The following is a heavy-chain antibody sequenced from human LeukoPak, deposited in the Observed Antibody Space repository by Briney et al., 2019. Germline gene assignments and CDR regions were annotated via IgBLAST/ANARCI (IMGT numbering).Heavy chain of an antibody. Sequence: PGGSLRLSCAASGFTFRNAWMSWVRQAPGKGLEWVARIKSETDGGTTDYAAPVKGRFTVSRDDSKNTLFLQMNSLKTEDTAIYYCTADVPTLLCQIDYWGQGTLVTVSS. V-gene: IGHV3-15*01. J-gene: IGHJ4*02. CDR3: TADVPTLLCQIDY. D-gene: IGHD3-10*02. CDR2: IKSETDGGTT. CDR1: GFTFRNAW.